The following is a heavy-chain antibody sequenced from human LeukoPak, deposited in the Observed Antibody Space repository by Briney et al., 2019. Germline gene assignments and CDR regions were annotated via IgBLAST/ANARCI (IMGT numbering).Heavy chain of an antibody. CDR3: ARWGTDILTGYSD. V-gene: IGHV1-46*01. CDR2: IHPGSGST. D-gene: IGHD3-9*01. CDR1: GYSFTSYY. J-gene: IGHJ4*02. Sequence: ASVKVSCKASGYSFTSYYMHWVREAPGQGLELMGIIHPGSGSTSYAQKFQGRVTVTRDTSTSTVYMELSSLRSEDTAVYYCARWGTDILTGYSDWGQGTLVTVSS.